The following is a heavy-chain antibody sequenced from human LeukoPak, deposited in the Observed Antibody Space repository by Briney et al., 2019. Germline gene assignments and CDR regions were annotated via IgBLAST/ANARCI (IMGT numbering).Heavy chain of an antibody. CDR1: GYTFTSYG. J-gene: IGHJ6*02. V-gene: IGHV1-18*01. Sequence: ASVKVSCKASGYTFTSYGISWVRQAPGQGLEWMGWISAYNGNTNYAQKLQGRVTMTTDTSTSTAYMELRSLRSDDTAVYYCARDRWDYDILTGYPSRYGMDVWGQGTTVTVSS. CDR3: ARDRWDYDILTGYPSRYGMDV. D-gene: IGHD3-9*01. CDR2: ISAYNGNT.